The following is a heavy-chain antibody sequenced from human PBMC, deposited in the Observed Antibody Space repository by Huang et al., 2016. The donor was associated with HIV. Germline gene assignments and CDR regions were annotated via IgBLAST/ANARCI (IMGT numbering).Heavy chain of an antibody. Sequence: QVQLVQSGAEMKKPGSSVKVSCTAPGGTFSRYGISWVRQAPGQGLEWMGGNITIFRRTDYAQKFQGRLTITADESTSTAYMELSSLRSQDSAIYFCARGVFDGVWSGDLLPHFYYMDVWGKGTTVTVSS. D-gene: IGHD3-10*01. V-gene: IGHV1-69*13. J-gene: IGHJ6*03. CDR2: NITIFRRT. CDR1: GGTFSRYG. CDR3: ARGVFDGVWSGDLLPHFYYMDV.